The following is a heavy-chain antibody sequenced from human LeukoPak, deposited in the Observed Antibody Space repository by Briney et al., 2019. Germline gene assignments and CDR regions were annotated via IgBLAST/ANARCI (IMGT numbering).Heavy chain of an antibody. V-gene: IGHV3-21*01. CDR2: ISSSSSYI. Sequence: GGSLILSCAASGFTFSSYSMNWVRQAPGKGLEWVSSISSSSSYIYYADSVKGRFTIPRDNAKNSLYLQMNSLRAEDTAVYYCARDPPTYYYGSGRGAFDIWGQGTMVTVSS. D-gene: IGHD3-10*01. CDR3: ARDPPTYYYGSGRGAFDI. J-gene: IGHJ3*02. CDR1: GFTFSSYS.